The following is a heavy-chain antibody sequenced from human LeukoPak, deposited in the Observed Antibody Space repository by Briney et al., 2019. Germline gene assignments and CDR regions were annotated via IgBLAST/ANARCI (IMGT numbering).Heavy chain of an antibody. CDR3: VSFYEAY. D-gene: IGHD2/OR15-2a*01. Sequence: GGSLRLSCAASGNYWMHWVRHAPGKGLVWVSHINSDGSWTSYADSVKGRFTISKDNAKNTVYLQMNNLRAEDTAVYYCVSFYEAYWGRGTLVTVSS. J-gene: IGHJ4*02. CDR1: GNYW. V-gene: IGHV3-74*01. CDR2: INSDGSWT.